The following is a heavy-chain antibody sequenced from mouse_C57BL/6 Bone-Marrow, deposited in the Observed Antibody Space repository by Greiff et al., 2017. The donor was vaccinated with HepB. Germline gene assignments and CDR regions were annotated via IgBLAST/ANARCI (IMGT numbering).Heavy chain of an antibody. CDR3: ARWPYFDY. V-gene: IGHV1-54*01. CDR1: GYAFTNYL. CDR2: INPGSGGT. J-gene: IGHJ2*01. Sequence: VQLQQSGAELVRPGTSVKVSCKASGYAFTNYLIEWVKQRPGQGLEWIGVINPGSGGTNYNEKFKGKATLTADKSSSTAYMQLSSLTSEDSAVYFCARWPYFDYWGQGTTLTVSS.